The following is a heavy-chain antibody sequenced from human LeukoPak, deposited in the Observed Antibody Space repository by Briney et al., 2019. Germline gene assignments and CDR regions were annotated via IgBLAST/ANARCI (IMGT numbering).Heavy chain of an antibody. CDR1: GFTVSGNY. J-gene: IGHJ5*02. V-gene: IGHV3-69-1*02. CDR3: ARALGRWYYYGDNWFGP. Sequence: GGSLRLSCAASGFTVSGNYMSWVRQAPGKGLEWVSAIYSGGTIYYADSVKGRFTISRDNAKNSLYLQMNSLRAEDTAVYYCARALGRWYYYGDNWFGPWGQGTLVTVSS. D-gene: IGHD3-10*01. CDR2: IYSGGTI.